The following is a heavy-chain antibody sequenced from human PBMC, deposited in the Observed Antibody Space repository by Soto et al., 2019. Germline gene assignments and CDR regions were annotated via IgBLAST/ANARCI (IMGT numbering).Heavy chain of an antibody. CDR1: GGSISSGDYC. D-gene: IGHD4-4*01. Sequence: SETLSLTCTVSGGSISSGDYCWSWIRQPPGKGLEWIGYIYYSGSTYYNPSLKSRVTISVDTSKNQFSLKLSSVTAADTAVYYCARVVTTFNWFDPWGQGTLVTVSS. V-gene: IGHV4-30-4*01. J-gene: IGHJ5*02. CDR3: ARVVTTFNWFDP. CDR2: IYYSGST.